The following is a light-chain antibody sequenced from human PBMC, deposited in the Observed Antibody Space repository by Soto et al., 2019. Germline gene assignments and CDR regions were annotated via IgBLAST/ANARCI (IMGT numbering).Light chain of an antibody. CDR3: QQFGY. Sequence: EIVLTQSPGALSLSPGERAILSCRASQSLSSNYLARYQQKPGQAPRLLIYATSSRATGIPDRFSASGSGTDCTLTISRLEPEDSAVYYCQQFGYFGGGTKVEIK. J-gene: IGKJ4*01. CDR2: ATS. V-gene: IGKV3-20*01. CDR1: QSLSSNY.